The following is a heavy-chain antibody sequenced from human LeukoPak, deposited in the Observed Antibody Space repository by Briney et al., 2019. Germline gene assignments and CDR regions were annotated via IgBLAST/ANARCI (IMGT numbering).Heavy chain of an antibody. CDR1: GFTFSSYG. J-gene: IGHJ4*02. V-gene: IGHV3-30*18. CDR3: AKDSGWVVVVPAAIDY. Sequence: GRSLRLPCAASGFTFSSYGMHWVRQAPGKGLEWVAVISYDGSNKYYADSVKGRFTISRDNSKNTLYLQMNSLRAEDTAVYYCAKDSGWVVVVPAAIDYWGQGTLVTVSS. D-gene: IGHD2-2*01. CDR2: ISYDGSNK.